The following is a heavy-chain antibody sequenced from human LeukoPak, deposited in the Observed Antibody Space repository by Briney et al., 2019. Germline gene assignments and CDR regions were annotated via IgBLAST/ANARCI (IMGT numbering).Heavy chain of an antibody. Sequence: GGSLRLSCAASGFIVSTNYMSWVRQAPGKGLEWVSVIYSGGYTYYADSVKGRFTISRDNSKNTVYLQMNSLRAEDTAIYYCARDEAFDIWGQGTMVTVSS. CDR3: ARDEAFDI. J-gene: IGHJ3*02. CDR1: GFIVSTNY. V-gene: IGHV3-53*01. CDR2: IYSGGYT.